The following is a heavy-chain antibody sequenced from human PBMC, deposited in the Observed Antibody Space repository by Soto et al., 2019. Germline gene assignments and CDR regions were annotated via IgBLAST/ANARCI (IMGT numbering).Heavy chain of an antibody. CDR1: GGSISSYY. CDR2: IYYSGST. V-gene: IGHV4-59*01. D-gene: IGHD2-15*01. CDR3: ARGPDRISGFAP. J-gene: IGHJ5*02. Sequence: SETLSLTCTVSGGSISSYYWSWIRQPPGKGLEWIGYIYYSGSTNYNPSLKSRVTISVDTSKNQFSLKLSSVTAADTAVYYCARGPDRISGFAPWGQGTLVTVSS.